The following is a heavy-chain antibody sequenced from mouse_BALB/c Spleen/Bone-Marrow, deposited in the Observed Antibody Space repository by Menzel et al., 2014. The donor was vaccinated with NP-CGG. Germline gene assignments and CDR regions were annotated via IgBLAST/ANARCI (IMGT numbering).Heavy chain of an antibody. J-gene: IGHJ3*01. Sequence: QVQLQQSGAELMKPGASVKISCKVTGYTFSSYWIEWVKQRPGHGLEWIGEILPGSGSTNYNEKLKGKATFTADTSSNTAYMQLSSLTSEDSAVYYCAREDGNHVGFAYWGQGTLVTVSA. CDR2: ILPGSGST. CDR3: AREDGNHVGFAY. D-gene: IGHD2-1*01. CDR1: GYTFSSYW. V-gene: IGHV1-9*01.